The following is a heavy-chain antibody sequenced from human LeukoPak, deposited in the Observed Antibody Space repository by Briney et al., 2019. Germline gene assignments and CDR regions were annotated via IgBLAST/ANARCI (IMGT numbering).Heavy chain of an antibody. J-gene: IGHJ4*02. CDR2: MNPNSGNR. Sequence: ASVKVSCKASGYTFSSYDINWVRQAPGQGLEWMGWMNPNSGNRGYAQNFQGRVTMTRDTSIDTAYMELSSLRSEDTAVYYCARDPYNYGSGSYQYWGQGTLVTVSS. CDR1: GYTFSSYD. D-gene: IGHD3-10*01. CDR3: ARDPYNYGSGSYQY. V-gene: IGHV1-8*01.